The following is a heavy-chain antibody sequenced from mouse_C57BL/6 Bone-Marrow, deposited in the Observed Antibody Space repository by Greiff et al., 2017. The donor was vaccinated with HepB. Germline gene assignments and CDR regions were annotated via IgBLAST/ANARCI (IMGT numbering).Heavy chain of an antibody. D-gene: IGHD1-1*01. CDR1: GFSLTSYG. V-gene: IGHV2-5*01. J-gene: IGHJ2*01. Sequence: QVQLKQSGPGLVQPSQSLSITCTVSGFSLTSYGVHWVRQAPGKGLEWLGVIWRGGSTDYNAAFMSRLSITRANSTDQVIFKMNSLRADDTAIYYCAKKTVKGYVDYWGQGTTLTVSS. CDR2: IWRGGST. CDR3: AKKTVKGYVDY.